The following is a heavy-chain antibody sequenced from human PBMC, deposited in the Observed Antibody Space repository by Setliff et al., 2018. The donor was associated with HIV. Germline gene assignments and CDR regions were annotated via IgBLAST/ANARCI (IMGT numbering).Heavy chain of an antibody. CDR3: VRDINWAFDY. J-gene: IGHJ4*02. CDR1: GFTFSTYS. V-gene: IGHV3-48*01. Sequence: SLRLSCAASGFTFSTYSMNWVRQAPGKGLEWISYINREETTEWYADSVKGRFIISRDNAKNSLYLQMSSLRAEDTAVYFCVRDINWAFDYWGQGILVTVSS. CDR2: INREETTE. D-gene: IGHD1-1*01.